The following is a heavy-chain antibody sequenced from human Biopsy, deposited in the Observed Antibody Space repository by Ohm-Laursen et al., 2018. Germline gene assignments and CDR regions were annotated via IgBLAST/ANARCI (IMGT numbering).Heavy chain of an antibody. CDR3: ATKLTGYFHH. J-gene: IGHJ1*01. CDR1: GGTFSNYG. CDR2: NILILGTG. D-gene: IGHD3-9*01. Sequence: SSVKVSCKAPGGTFSNYGVNWVRQAPGQGLEWLGGNILILGTGNYAQKFQDRVTVAADTSTSTATMELRSLRSDDTAVYYCATKLTGYFHHWGQGTLVIVSS. V-gene: IGHV1-69*06.